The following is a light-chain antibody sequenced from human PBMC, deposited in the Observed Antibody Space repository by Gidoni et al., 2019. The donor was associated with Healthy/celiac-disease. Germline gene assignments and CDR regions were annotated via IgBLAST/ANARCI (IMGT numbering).Light chain of an antibody. CDR3: QQYNSYSAT. CDR2: KAS. Sequence: DIQVTQSPSTLSASVGDRVTITCRASQSISSWVAWYQQKPGKAPKLLIYKASSLESGVPSRFSGSGSGTEFTLTISSLQPDDFATYYCQQYNSYSATFGQGTKLEIK. CDR1: QSISSW. J-gene: IGKJ2*01. V-gene: IGKV1-5*03.